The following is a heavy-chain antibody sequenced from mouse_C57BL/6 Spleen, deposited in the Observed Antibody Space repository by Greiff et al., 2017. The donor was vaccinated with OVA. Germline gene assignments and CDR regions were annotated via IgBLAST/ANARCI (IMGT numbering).Heavy chain of an antibody. D-gene: IGHD4-1*01. CDR3: ASRSNWDWFAY. CDR1: GYTFTDYN. CDR2: INPNNGGT. Sequence: EVQLQQSGPELVQPGASVKIPCKASGYTFTDYNMDWVKQSHGKSLEWIGDINPNNGGTIYNQKFKGKATLTVDKSSSTAYMELRSLTSEDTAVYYCASRSNWDWFAYWGQGTLVTVSA. J-gene: IGHJ3*01. V-gene: IGHV1-18*01.